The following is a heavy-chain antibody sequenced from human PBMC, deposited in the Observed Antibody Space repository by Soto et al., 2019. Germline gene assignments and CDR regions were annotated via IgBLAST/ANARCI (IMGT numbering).Heavy chain of an antibody. D-gene: IGHD6-6*01. Sequence: SETLSLTCTVSGGSISSGDYYWSWIRQPPGKGLEWIGYIYYSGSTYYNPSLKSRVTISVDTSKNQFSLKLSSVTAADTAVYYCARDQLARDYYYYGMDVWGQGTTVTVSS. CDR3: ARDQLARDYYYYGMDV. J-gene: IGHJ6*02. CDR2: IYYSGST. V-gene: IGHV4-30-4*01. CDR1: GGSISSGDYY.